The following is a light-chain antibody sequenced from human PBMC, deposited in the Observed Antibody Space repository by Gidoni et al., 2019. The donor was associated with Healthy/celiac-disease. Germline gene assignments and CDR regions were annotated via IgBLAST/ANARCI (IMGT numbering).Light chain of an antibody. CDR2: GAS. CDR3: QQYGSSPQT. CDR1: QSVSSSY. J-gene: IGKJ1*01. Sequence: EIVLTQSPGTLSLSPGERATLSCRASQSVSSSYLAWYQQKHGQAPRLLSYGASSRATGIPARFSGSGSGTDFTLTISRLEPEDFAVYYCQQYGSSPQTFGQGTKVEIK. V-gene: IGKV3-20*01.